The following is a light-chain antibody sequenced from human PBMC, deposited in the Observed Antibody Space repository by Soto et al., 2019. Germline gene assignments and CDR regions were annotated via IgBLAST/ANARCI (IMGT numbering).Light chain of an antibody. CDR3: QQYNNWPPWT. V-gene: IGKV3-15*01. CDR2: SAS. Sequence: EIVMTQSPATLSVSPGERATLSCRASQSVSSKLAWYQQKPGQAPRLLIYSASTRATGIPARFSGSGSGTECTLTISSLQYEDFAGYYCQQYNNWPPWTFGQGTKVEIK. J-gene: IGKJ1*01. CDR1: QSVSSK.